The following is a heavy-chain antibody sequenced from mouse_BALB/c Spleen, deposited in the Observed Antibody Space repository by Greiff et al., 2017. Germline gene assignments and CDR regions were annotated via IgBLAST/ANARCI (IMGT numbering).Heavy chain of an antibody. CDR3: ARDQGYDGAYYAMDY. J-gene: IGHJ4*01. V-gene: IGHV2-9*02. CDR2: IWAGGST. D-gene: IGHD2-14*01. CDR1: GFSLTSYG. Sequence: VHLVESGPGLVAPSQSLSITCTVSGFSLTSYGVHWVRQPPGKGLEWLGVIWAGGSTNYNSALMSRLSISKDNSKSQVFLKMNSLQTDDTAMYYCARDQGYDGAYYAMDYWGQGTSVTVSS.